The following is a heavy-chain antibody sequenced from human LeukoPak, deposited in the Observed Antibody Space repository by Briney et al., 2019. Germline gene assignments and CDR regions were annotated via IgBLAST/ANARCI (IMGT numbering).Heavy chain of an antibody. J-gene: IGHJ3*02. Sequence: GESLKISCKGSGYSFTSYWIAWVRQMPGKGLEWMGIIYPGDSDTSYSPSFQGQVTITADKSVSTAYLQWSSLEASDTAMYYCARRSGIAVAGRTDAFDIWGQGTMVTVSS. CDR3: ARRSGIAVAGRTDAFDI. CDR2: IYPGDSDT. V-gene: IGHV5-51*01. CDR1: GYSFTSYW. D-gene: IGHD6-19*01.